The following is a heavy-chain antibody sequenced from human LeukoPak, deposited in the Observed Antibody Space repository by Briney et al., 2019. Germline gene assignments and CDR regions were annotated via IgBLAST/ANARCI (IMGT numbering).Heavy chain of an antibody. D-gene: IGHD6-19*01. CDR1: GFTFSSYA. Sequence: TGGSLRLSCAASGFTFSSYAMSWVRQAPGKGLEWVSAISGSGGSTYYADSVKGRFTISRDNSKNTLYLQMNSLRAEDTAVYYCAKIPGAVAVMFWFDYWGQGTLVTVSS. CDR2: ISGSGGST. J-gene: IGHJ4*02. CDR3: AKIPGAVAVMFWFDY. V-gene: IGHV3-23*01.